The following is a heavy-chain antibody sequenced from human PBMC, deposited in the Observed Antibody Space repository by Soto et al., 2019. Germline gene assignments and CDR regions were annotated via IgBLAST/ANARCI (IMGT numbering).Heavy chain of an antibody. CDR1: GFTFRSYG. J-gene: IGHJ4*02. CDR3: ARGSGVVAVDLDY. CDR2: IWYDGSRR. D-gene: IGHD3-22*01. V-gene: IGHV3-33*01. Sequence: QVQLVESGGGVVQPGRSLRLSCAASGFTFRSYGMHWVRQTPTKGLEWVAVIWYDGSRRYYADSVNGRFTISRDDSKNTLYLQINSLRAEDTAVYYCARGSGVVAVDLDYWGQGVLVTVSS.